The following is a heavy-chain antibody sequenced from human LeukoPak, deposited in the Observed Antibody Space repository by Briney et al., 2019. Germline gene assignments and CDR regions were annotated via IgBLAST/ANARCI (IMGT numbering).Heavy chain of an antibody. J-gene: IGHJ5*02. CDR3: ARAPFSSGWYELFDP. D-gene: IGHD6-19*01. V-gene: IGHV1-69*13. CDR1: GGTFSSYA. Sequence: SVKVSCKASGGTFSSYAISWVRQALGQGLEWMGGIIPIFGTANYAQKLQGRVTLTPEESTSTACMEMSSLRSEDTAVYYSARAPFSSGWYELFDPWGQGTLVTVSS. CDR2: IIPIFGTA.